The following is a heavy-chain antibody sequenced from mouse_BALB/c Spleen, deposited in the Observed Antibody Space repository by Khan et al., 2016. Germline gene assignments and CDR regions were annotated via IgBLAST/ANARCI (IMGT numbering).Heavy chain of an antibody. CDR1: GYTFTNYG. CDR2: INTYSGES. CDR3: ARYRYYYGSSSYFDV. D-gene: IGHD1-1*01. V-gene: IGHV9-3-1*01. Sequence: QIQLVQSGPELKRPGKTVKISCKASGYTFTNYGINWVKQAPGKGLKWIGWINTYSGESTYADDFKGRFAFSLETSANTAYLQINNLKNEDTATXYCARYRYYYGSSSYFDVWGAGTTVTVSS. J-gene: IGHJ1*01.